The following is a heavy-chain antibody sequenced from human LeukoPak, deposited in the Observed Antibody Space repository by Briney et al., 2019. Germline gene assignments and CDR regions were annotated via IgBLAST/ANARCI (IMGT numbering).Heavy chain of an antibody. D-gene: IGHD6-19*01. J-gene: IGHJ4*02. CDR1: GGSISSYY. CDR3: ARAAHRSSGWYTFDY. CDR2: IYYSGST. Sequence: SETLSLTCTVSGGSISSYYWSWIRQPPGKGLEWIGYIYYSGSTNYNPSLKSRVTISVDTSKNQFSLKLSSVTAADTAVYYCARAAHRSSGWYTFDYWGQGTLVTVSS. V-gene: IGHV4-59*01.